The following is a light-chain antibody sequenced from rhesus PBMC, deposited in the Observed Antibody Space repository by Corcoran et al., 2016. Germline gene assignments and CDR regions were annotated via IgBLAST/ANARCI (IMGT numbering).Light chain of an antibody. Sequence: DIQMTQSPSSLSASVGDRVSITCRASENVNNYLNWYHQKPGKAPKLLIYKASTLQCGVPSRFSGNGSRTDYTFTISSLQPEDVATYYCQHGYGTPYTFGQGTKVEIK. V-gene: IGKV1-74*01. J-gene: IGKJ2*01. CDR3: QHGYGTPYT. CDR2: KAS. CDR1: ENVNNY.